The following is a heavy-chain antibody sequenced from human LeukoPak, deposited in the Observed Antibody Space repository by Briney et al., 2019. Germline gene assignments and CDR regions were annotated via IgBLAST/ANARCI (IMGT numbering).Heavy chain of an antibody. CDR2: ISSSSSYI. CDR1: GFTFSSYS. Sequence: VGSLRLSCAASGFTFSSYSMNWVRQAPGKGLEWVSSISSSSSYIYYADSVKGRFTISRDNAKNSLYLQMNSLRAEDTAVYYCARDSYDFWSGQNWFDPWGQGTLVTVSS. D-gene: IGHD3-3*01. V-gene: IGHV3-21*01. J-gene: IGHJ5*02. CDR3: ARDSYDFWSGQNWFDP.